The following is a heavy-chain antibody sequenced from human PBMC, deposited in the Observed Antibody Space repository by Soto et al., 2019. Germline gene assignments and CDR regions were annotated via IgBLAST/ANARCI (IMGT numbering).Heavy chain of an antibody. D-gene: IGHD2-21*02. CDR1: GFTFSNYW. J-gene: IGHJ6*02. V-gene: IGHV3-74*01. CDR3: TRVGCGGDCYGRLDV. Sequence: EVQLVESGGGLVQPGGSLRLSCAASGFTFSNYWMHWVRQAPGKGLVWVSRINSDGSSTNYADSVKGRFAISRDNAKNTLYLQMNSLRGEDTALYYCTRVGCGGDCYGRLDVWGQGTTVTVSS. CDR2: INSDGSST.